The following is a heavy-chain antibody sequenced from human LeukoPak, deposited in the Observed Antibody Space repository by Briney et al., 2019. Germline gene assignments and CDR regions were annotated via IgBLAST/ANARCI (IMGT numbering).Heavy chain of an antibody. CDR2: INPNSGGT. J-gene: IGHJ6*02. Sequence: ASVKVSCKASGYTFTGYYMHWVRQAPGQGLEWMGWINPNSGGTNYAQKFQGWVTMTRDTSISTAYMELSRLRSDDTAVYYCAREYYDFWSGYYTEDYYYYGMDVWGQGTTVTVSS. CDR1: GYTFTGYY. D-gene: IGHD3-3*01. V-gene: IGHV1-2*04. CDR3: AREYYDFWSGYYTEDYYYYGMDV.